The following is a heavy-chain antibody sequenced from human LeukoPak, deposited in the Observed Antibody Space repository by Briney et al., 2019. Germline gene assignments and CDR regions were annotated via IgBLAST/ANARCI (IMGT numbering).Heavy chain of an antibody. D-gene: IGHD2-2*01. J-gene: IGHJ3*02. CDR1: GFTFSSYW. V-gene: IGHV3-74*01. Sequence: SGGSLRLSCAASGFTFSSYWMHWVRHAPGKGLVWVSRINTDGSSTSYADSMKGRFTISRDNAKNTLYLQMNSLRAEGTAVYYCARGGGLQYQLPRAFDIWGQGTMVTVSS. CDR3: ARGGGLQYQLPRAFDI. CDR2: INTDGSST.